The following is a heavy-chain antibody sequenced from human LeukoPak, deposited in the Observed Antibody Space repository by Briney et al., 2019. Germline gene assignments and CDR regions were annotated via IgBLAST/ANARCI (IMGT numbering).Heavy chain of an antibody. CDR3: ARGARYFDWLLYNAFDI. D-gene: IGHD3-9*01. Sequence: PSETLSLTCAVYGGSFRGYYWSWIREPPGKGLEWIGEINHSGSTNYNPSLKSRVTISVDTSKNQFSLKLSSVTAADSAVYYCARGARYFDWLLYNAFDIWGQGTMVTVSS. CDR1: GGSFRGYY. CDR2: INHSGST. J-gene: IGHJ3*02. V-gene: IGHV4-34*01.